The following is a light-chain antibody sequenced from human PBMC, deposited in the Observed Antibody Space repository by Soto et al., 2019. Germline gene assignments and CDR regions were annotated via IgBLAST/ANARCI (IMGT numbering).Light chain of an antibody. V-gene: IGKV1-9*01. CDR1: QGISSY. CDR3: LQHNSYPLT. J-gene: IGKJ4*01. CDR2: AAS. Sequence: IQLTQSPSSLSASLGDRVTIPCRASQGISSYLAWYQQKPGKAPKLLIYAASTLQGGVPSRFSGSGSGTEFTLTISSLQPEDFATYYCLQHNSYPLTFGGGTKVDIK.